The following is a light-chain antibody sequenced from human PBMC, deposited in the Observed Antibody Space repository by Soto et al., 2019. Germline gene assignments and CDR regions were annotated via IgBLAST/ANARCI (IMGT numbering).Light chain of an antibody. CDR3: AAWDDSLNGVL. J-gene: IGLJ3*02. V-gene: IGLV1-44*01. CDR1: TSNIGSNT. CDR2: SNS. Sequence: QPVLTQPPSAAGTPGQRVTISCSGSTSNIGSNTVNWYQHFPGTAPKLLIYSNSQRPSGVPDRFSGSKSGTSASLAISGLQSEDEADYYCAAWDDSLNGVLFGGGTKLTVL.